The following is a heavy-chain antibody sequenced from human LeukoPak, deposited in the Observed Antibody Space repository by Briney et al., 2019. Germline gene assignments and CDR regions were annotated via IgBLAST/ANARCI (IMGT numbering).Heavy chain of an antibody. CDR3: ARNVDYGDYVDY. CDR1: GYSISSGYY. D-gene: IGHD4-17*01. V-gene: IGHV4-38-2*01. CDR2: IYHSGST. J-gene: IGHJ4*02. Sequence: PSETLSLTCAVSGYSISSGYYWGWIRQPPGKGLEWSGSIYHSGSTYYNPSLKSRVTISVDTSKNQFSLKLSSVTAADTAVYYCARNVDYGDYVDYWGQGTLVTVSS.